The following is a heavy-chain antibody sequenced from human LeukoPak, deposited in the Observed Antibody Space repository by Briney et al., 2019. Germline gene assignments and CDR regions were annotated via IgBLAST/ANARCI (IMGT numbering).Heavy chain of an antibody. D-gene: IGHD6-13*01. CDR2: IYDSGST. Sequence: SETLSLTCTVSGDSISSYFWSWIRQPPGKGLEWIGYIYDSGSTRYNPSLKSRVTISVDSSKNQFSLKVTSVTAADTAVYYCARDFYGYSANWYKRENPFDIWGQGTMVTVSS. J-gene: IGHJ3*02. CDR3: ARDFYGYSANWYKRENPFDI. V-gene: IGHV4-59*01. CDR1: GDSISSYF.